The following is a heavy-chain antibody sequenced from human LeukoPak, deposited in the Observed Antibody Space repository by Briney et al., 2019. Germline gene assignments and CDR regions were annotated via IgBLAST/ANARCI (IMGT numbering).Heavy chain of an antibody. D-gene: IGHD3-16*01. CDR2: IYVTGRT. Sequence: TSETLSLTCNVSGTSISSGSFYWSWIRQPAGKGLEWLGHIYVTGRTNYKASLKGRLTISLDTPNNQFSLELTSVTAADTAVYYCVRDPPPYVLGSLEIWGQGTLVTVSS. CDR3: VRDPPPYVLGSLEI. V-gene: IGHV4-61*09. J-gene: IGHJ3*02. CDR1: GTSISSGSFY.